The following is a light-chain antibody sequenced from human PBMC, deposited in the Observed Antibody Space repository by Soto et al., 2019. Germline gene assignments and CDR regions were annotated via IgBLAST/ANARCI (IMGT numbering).Light chain of an antibody. Sequence: QSVLTQPPSVSGSPGQSVAISCTGTSSDVGSYNRVSWYQQPPGTAPKLIISEVSNRPSGVPDRFSGSKSGTTASLTISGLQAEDEADYYCSSWTSSSTYVFGTGTKLTVL. V-gene: IGLV2-18*02. J-gene: IGLJ1*01. CDR1: SSDVGSYNR. CDR3: SSWTSSSTYV. CDR2: EVS.